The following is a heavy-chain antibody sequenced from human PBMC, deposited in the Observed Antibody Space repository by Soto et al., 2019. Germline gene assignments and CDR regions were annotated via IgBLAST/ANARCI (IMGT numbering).Heavy chain of an antibody. Sequence: GGSLRLSCAASGFTFSIYAMSWFRQAPGKGLEWVSAISGSGGSTYYADSVKGRFTISRDNSKNTLCLQMNSLRAEDTAVYYCAKPYYYDSSGYYGYWGQGTLVTVSS. CDR2: ISGSGGST. V-gene: IGHV3-23*01. D-gene: IGHD3-22*01. CDR1: GFTFSIYA. CDR3: AKPYYYDSSGYYGY. J-gene: IGHJ4*02.